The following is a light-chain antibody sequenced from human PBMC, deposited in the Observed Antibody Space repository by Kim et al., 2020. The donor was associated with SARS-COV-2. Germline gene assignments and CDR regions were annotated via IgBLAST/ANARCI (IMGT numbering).Light chain of an antibody. CDR3: QQYGRSPWT. V-gene: IGKV3-20*01. J-gene: IGKJ1*01. CDR1: QPFTSSY. CDR2: GAS. Sequence: EIVLTQSPGTLSLSPGERATLSCRASQPFTSSYLAWFQQKPGQAPRLLIYGASSRAAGIPDRFSGSGSGTDFTLTISRLEPEDFAVYYCQQYGRSPWTFGQGTKVDIK.